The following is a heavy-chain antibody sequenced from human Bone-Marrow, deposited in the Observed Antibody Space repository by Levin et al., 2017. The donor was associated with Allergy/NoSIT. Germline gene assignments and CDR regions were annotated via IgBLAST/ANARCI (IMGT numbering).Heavy chain of an antibody. CDR1: GYSFTSYW. CDR3: ARLGGSSWYGRYFQH. Sequence: GESLKISCKGSGYSFTSYWIGWVRQMPGKGLEWMGIIYPGDSDTRYSPSFQGQVTISADKSISTAYLQWSSLKASDTAMYYCARLGGSSWYGRYFQHWGQGTLVTVSS. CDR2: IYPGDSDT. J-gene: IGHJ1*01. D-gene: IGHD6-13*01. V-gene: IGHV5-51*01.